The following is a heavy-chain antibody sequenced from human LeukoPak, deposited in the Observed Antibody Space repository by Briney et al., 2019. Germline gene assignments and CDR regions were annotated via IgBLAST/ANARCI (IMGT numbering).Heavy chain of an antibody. D-gene: IGHD2-2*01. CDR1: GYTFTSYY. CDR3: AIYCSSTSCYREAFYI. J-gene: IGHJ3*02. Sequence: ASVKVSCKASGYTFTSYYMHWVRQAPGQGLEWMGIINPSGGSTSYAQKFQGRVTMTRDTSTSTVYMELSSLRSEDTAVYYCAIYCSSTSCYREAFYIWGQGTMVTVSS. V-gene: IGHV1-46*03. CDR2: INPSGGST.